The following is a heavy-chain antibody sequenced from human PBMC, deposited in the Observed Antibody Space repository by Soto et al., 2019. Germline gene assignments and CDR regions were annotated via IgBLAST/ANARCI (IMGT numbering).Heavy chain of an antibody. J-gene: IGHJ5*02. CDR1: GYTXTSYG. D-gene: IGHD6-13*01. CDR2: INAANGDT. V-gene: IGHV1-3*01. Sequence: SXKVSFKASGYTXTSYGINLVRQAPGQRLEWMGWINAANGDTKYSPKFQGRVTITRDTSARKAYMELSSLRSEDTAVYYCVRRHVSATGIDWFDPWGQGTLGTVSA. CDR3: VRRHVSATGIDWFDP.